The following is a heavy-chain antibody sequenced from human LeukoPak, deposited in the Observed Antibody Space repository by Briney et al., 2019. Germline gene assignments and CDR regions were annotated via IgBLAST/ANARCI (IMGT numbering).Heavy chain of an antibody. Sequence: ASVKVSCTASGYTFTNYGFSWVRQAPGQGLEWMGWISAYNGNTNDAQKFQGRVTMTTDTSTSTAYMELRSLTPDDAAVYYCARAYSSSSFDHWGQGTLVTVSS. CDR1: GYTFTNYG. J-gene: IGHJ4*02. D-gene: IGHD6-6*01. CDR2: ISAYNGNT. CDR3: ARAYSSSSFDH. V-gene: IGHV1-18*01.